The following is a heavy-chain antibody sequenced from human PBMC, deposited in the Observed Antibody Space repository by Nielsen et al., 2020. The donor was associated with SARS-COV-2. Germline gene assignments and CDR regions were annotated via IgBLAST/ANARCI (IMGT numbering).Heavy chain of an antibody. CDR1: GFSLSTSGMC. V-gene: IGHV2-70*11. D-gene: IGHD3-22*01. J-gene: IGHJ3*02. CDR2: IDWDDDK. Sequence: SGPTLVKPTQTLTLTCTFSGFSLSTSGMCVSWIRQPPGKALEWLARIDWDDDKYYSTSLKIRLTISKDTSKNQVVLTMTNMDPVDTATYYCARDPYYYDSSGYSRRAFDIWGQGTMVTVSS. CDR3: ARDPYYYDSSGYSRRAFDI.